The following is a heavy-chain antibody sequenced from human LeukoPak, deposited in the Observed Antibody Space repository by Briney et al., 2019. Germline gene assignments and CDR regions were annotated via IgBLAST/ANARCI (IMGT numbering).Heavy chain of an antibody. CDR3: AFPAHHWLVRGAFDI. D-gene: IGHD6-19*01. J-gene: IGHJ3*02. V-gene: IGHV3-23*01. CDR2: TSGSGGST. Sequence: GGSLRLSCVASGFTFSNYAMSWVRQAPGKGLEWVSATSGSGGSTYYADSVKGRFTISRDNSKRTLYLQLNNLRVEDTAIYYCAFPAHHWLVRGAFDIWGQGTVVTVSS. CDR1: GFTFSNYA.